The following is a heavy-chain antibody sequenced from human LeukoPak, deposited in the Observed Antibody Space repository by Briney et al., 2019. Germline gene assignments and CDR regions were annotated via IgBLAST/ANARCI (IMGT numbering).Heavy chain of an antibody. V-gene: IGHV1-69*01. J-gene: IGHJ5*02. Sequence: GASVDVSCKPSGCPSSSYAISWARQAPGQGLEWMGGIIPIFGTANYAQKLQGRVTITADESTSTAYMELSSLRSEDTAVYFFAVGCGSYWFDPWGQGTLVTVSS. CDR1: GCPSSSYA. CDR2: IIPIFGTA. CDR3: AVGCGSYWFDP. D-gene: IGHD3-16*01.